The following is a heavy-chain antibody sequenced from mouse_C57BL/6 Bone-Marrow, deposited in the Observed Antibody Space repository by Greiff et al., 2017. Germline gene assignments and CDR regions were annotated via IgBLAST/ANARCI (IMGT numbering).Heavy chain of an antibody. CDR3: ARSDYDGAMDY. V-gene: IGHV7-3*01. J-gene: IGHJ4*01. D-gene: IGHD2-4*01. Sequence: DVHLVESGGGLVQPGGSLSLSCAASGFTFTDYYMSWVRQPPGKALEWLGFIRNKANGYTTEYSASVKGRFTISRDNSKSILYLQMNALIAEDSATYYCARSDYDGAMDYWGQGTSVTVSS. CDR1: GFTFTDYY. CDR2: IRNKANGYTT.